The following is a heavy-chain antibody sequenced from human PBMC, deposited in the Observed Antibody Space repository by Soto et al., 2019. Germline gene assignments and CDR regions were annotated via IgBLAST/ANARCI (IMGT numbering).Heavy chain of an antibody. V-gene: IGHV3-21*01. CDR1: GFTFSSYS. D-gene: IGHD3-22*01. J-gene: IGHJ4*02. CDR3: AKDRYYYDTSGAGVSDY. Sequence: GGSLRLSCAASGFTFSSYSMNWVRQAPGKGLEWVSSISSSSSYIYYADSVKGRFTISRDNAKNSLYLQMNSLRAEDTAVYYCAKDRYYYDTSGAGVSDYWGQGTLVTVSS. CDR2: ISSSSSYI.